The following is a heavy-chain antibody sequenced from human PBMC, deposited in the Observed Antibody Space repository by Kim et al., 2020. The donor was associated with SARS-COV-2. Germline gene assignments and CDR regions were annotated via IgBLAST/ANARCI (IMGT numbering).Heavy chain of an antibody. V-gene: IGHV1-2*04. J-gene: IGHJ3*02. CDR3: ARDGKNDAFDI. Sequence: ASVKVSCKASGYTFTDYYMHWVRQAPGQGLEWMGWINPNSGDINYAEKFQGWVTMTRDTSIRTVYMELSRPRYDDTAVYYCARDGKNDAFDIWGQGTMVT. CDR2: INPNSGDI. CDR1: GYTFTDYY.